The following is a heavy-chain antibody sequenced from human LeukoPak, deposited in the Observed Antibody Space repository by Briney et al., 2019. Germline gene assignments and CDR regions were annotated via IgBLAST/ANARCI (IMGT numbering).Heavy chain of an antibody. J-gene: IGHJ4*02. CDR3: ASRLYCSNTRCRNFPFAY. Sequence: SVKVSCKASGGTFSSYAINWVRQAPGQGREWMGGILPIFGTANYAKKFQDRVTSTADESTSTAYMELSSLRSEDTAIYYCASRLYCSNTRCRNFPFAYWGQGTLVTVSS. CDR2: ILPIFGTA. V-gene: IGHV1-69*01. D-gene: IGHD2-2*01. CDR1: GGTFSSYA.